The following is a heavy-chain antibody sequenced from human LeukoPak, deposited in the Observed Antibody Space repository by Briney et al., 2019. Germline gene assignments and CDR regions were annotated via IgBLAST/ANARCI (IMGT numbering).Heavy chain of an antibody. V-gene: IGHV4-39*07. D-gene: IGHD2-2*01. CDR3: ARGGDCSSTSCYLYYYYYYMDV. J-gene: IGHJ6*03. CDR2: IYFGGST. Sequence: SETLSLTCTVSGGSISSSSYYWGWLRQPPGKGLEWIGRIYFGGSTYYNPTLKSRVTISVDTSKNQFSLKLSSVTAADTAVYYCARGGDCSSTSCYLYYYYYYMDVWGKGTTVTVSS. CDR1: GGSISSSSYY.